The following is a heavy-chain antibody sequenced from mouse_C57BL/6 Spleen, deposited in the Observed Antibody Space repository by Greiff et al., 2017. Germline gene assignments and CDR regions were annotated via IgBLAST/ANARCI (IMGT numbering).Heavy chain of an antibody. CDR1: GYTFTDYY. Sequence: EVQLQQSGPELVKPGASVKISCKASGYTFTDYYMNWVKQSHGKSLEWIGDINPNNGGTSYNQKFKGKATLTVDKSSSTAYMELRSLTSEDSAVYYCARGGYYGSREFDYWGQGTTLTVSS. D-gene: IGHD1-1*01. CDR2: INPNNGGT. V-gene: IGHV1-26*01. J-gene: IGHJ2*01. CDR3: ARGGYYGSREFDY.